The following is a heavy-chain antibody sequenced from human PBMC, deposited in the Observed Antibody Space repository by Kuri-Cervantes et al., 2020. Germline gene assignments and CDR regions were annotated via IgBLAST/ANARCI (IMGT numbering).Heavy chain of an antibody. V-gene: IGHV3-30-3*01. J-gene: IGHJ3*02. Sequence: GESLKISCAASGFTFSSYAMHWVRQAPGKGLEWVAVISYGGSNKYYADSVKGRFTISRDNSKNTLYLQMNSLRAEDTAVYYCAREATDEEFGVVIILVADNDAFDIWGQGTMVTVSS. CDR2: ISYGGSNK. CDR1: GFTFSSYA. CDR3: AREATDEEFGVVIILVADNDAFDI. D-gene: IGHD3-3*01.